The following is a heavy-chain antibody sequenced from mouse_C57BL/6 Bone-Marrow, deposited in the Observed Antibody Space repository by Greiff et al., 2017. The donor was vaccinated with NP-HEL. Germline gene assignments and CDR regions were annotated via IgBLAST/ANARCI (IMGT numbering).Heavy chain of an antibody. Sequence: VQLQQSGAELARPGASVKLSCKASGYTFTSYGISWVKQRTGQGLEWIGEIYPRSGNTYYNEKFKGKATLTADKSSSTAYMELRSLTSEDSAVYFCASYNWDGFYYYAMDYWGQGTSVTVSS. D-gene: IGHD4-1*01. V-gene: IGHV1-81*01. CDR2: IYPRSGNT. J-gene: IGHJ4*01. CDR1: GYTFTSYG. CDR3: ASYNWDGFYYYAMDY.